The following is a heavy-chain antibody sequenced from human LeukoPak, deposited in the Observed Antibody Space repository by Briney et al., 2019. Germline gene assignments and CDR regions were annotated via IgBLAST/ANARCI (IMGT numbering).Heavy chain of an antibody. CDR1: GGSISSRY. V-gene: IGHV4-4*07. CDR2: MYISGST. J-gene: IGHJ6*03. Sequence: PSETLSLTCTVSGGSISSRYWSWIRQPAGKGLEWIGHMYISGSTDYNPSLKSRVTMSVETSKNQFSLKLSSVTAADTAVYYCAREVRTGYWPHVHYYYYMDVWGKGTTVTVSS. D-gene: IGHD3/OR15-3a*01. CDR3: AREVRTGYWPHVHYYYYMDV.